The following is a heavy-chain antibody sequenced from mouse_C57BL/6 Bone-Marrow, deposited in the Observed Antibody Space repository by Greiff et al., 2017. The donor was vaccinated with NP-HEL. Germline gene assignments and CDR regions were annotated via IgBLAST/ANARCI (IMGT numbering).Heavy chain of an antibody. J-gene: IGHJ3*01. V-gene: IGHV5-12*01. D-gene: IGHD2-4*01. CDR3: ARPQDYDWFAY. CDR2: ISNGGGST. CDR1: GFTFSDYY. Sequence: EVQLVESGGGLVQPGGSLKLSCAASGFTFSDYYMYWVRQTPEKRLEWVAYISNGGGSTYYPDTVKGRFTISRDNAKNTLYLQMSRLKSEDTAMYYCARPQDYDWFAYWGQGTLVTVSA.